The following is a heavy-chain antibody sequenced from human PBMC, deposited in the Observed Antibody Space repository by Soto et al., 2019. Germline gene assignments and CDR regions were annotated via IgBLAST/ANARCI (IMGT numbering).Heavy chain of an antibody. CDR2: INPNSGGT. D-gene: IGHD3-3*01. V-gene: IGHV1-2*02. Sequence: ASVKVSCKASGYTFTGYYMHWVRQAPGQGLEWMGWINPNSGGTNYAQKFQGRVTMTRDTSISTAYMELSRLRSDDTAVYYCARDFMGEYYDFWTGYYPGPFDPWGQG. J-gene: IGHJ5*02. CDR3: ARDFMGEYYDFWTGYYPGPFDP. CDR1: GYTFTGYY.